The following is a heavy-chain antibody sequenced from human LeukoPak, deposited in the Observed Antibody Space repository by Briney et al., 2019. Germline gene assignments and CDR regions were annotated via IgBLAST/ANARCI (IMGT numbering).Heavy chain of an antibody. CDR3: TPHGFRDLDS. CDR2: ISSSSSYI. CDR1: GFTFSSYS. Sequence: GGSLRLSCAASGFTFSSYSMNWVRQAPGKGLEWVSSISSSSSYIYYADSVKGRFTISRDNAKNSLYLQMNSLKTDDTAVYYCTPHGFRDLDSWGQGTLVTVSS. D-gene: IGHD3-10*01. V-gene: IGHV3-21*03. J-gene: IGHJ4*02.